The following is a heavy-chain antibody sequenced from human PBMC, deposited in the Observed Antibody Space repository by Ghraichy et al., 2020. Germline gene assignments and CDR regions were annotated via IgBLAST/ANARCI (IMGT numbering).Heavy chain of an antibody. V-gene: IGHV3-21*01. J-gene: IGHJ3*02. CDR2: ISSSSSYI. CDR1: GFTFSSYS. Sequence: GESLNISCAASGFTFSSYSMNWVRQAPGKGLEWVSSISSSSSYIYYADSVKGRFTISRDNAKNSLYLQMNSLRAEDTAVYYCARVLGATGAGAFDIWGQGTMVTVSS. CDR3: ARVLGATGAGAFDI. D-gene: IGHD1-26*01.